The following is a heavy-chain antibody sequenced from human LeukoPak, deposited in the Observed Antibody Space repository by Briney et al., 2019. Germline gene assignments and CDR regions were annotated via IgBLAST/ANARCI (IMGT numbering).Heavy chain of an antibody. Sequence: GGSLRLSCAASGFTFSTYSMNWVRQSPGKGLEWVSYIRSSSSIIHYADSVKGRFTISRDNAKSSLYLQMNSPRDEDTAVYYCARNLYDFLTGFDSWGQGTLVTVSS. CDR3: ARNLYDFLTGFDS. CDR1: GFTFSTYS. J-gene: IGHJ4*02. D-gene: IGHD3-9*01. CDR2: IRSSSSII. V-gene: IGHV3-48*02.